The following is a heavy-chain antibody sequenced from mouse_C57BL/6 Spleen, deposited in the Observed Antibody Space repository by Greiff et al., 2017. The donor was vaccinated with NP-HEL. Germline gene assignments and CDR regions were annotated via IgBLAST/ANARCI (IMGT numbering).Heavy chain of an antibody. D-gene: IGHD2-2*01. CDR1: GFSLTSYG. V-gene: IGHV2-2*01. J-gene: IGHJ4*01. CDR2: IWSGGST. CDR3: ARNVVTTDYYAMDY. Sequence: QVQLKESGPGLVQPSQRLSITCTVSGFSLTSYGVHWVRQSPGKGLEWLGVIWSGGSTDYNAAFISRLSISKDNSKSQVFFKMNSLQADDTAIYYCARNVVTTDYYAMDYWGQGTSVTVSS.